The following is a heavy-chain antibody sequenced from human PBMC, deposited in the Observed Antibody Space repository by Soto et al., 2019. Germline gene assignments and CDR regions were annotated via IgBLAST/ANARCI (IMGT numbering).Heavy chain of an antibody. CDR1: GFTFSSYG. V-gene: IGHV3-33*01. Sequence: QVQLVESGGGVVQPGRSLRLSCAASGFTFSSYGMHWVRHAPGKGLEWVAVIWYDGSNKYYADSVKGRFTISRDNSKNTLYLQMNSLRAEDTAVYYCARDYTTYCGGDCYLDYWGQGTLVTVSS. CDR3: ARDYTTYCGGDCYLDY. D-gene: IGHD2-21*02. J-gene: IGHJ4*02. CDR2: IWYDGSNK.